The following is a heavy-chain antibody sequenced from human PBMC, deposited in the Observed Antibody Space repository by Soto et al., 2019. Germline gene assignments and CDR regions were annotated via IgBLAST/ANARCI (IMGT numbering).Heavy chain of an antibody. CDR1: GSTFSSYA. Sequence: GASVKVSCKASGSTFSSYAISWVRQAPGQGLEWMGGIIPIFGTANYAQKFQGRVTITADESTSTAYMELSSLRSEDTAVYYCARDVVVPAAIRWFDPWGQGTLVTVSS. CDR3: ARDVVVPAAIRWFDP. CDR2: IIPIFGTA. D-gene: IGHD2-2*02. V-gene: IGHV1-69*13. J-gene: IGHJ5*02.